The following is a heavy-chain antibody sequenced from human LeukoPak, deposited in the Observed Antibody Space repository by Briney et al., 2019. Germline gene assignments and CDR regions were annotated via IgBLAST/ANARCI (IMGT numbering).Heavy chain of an antibody. J-gene: IGHJ4*02. CDR2: ISYSGSA. V-gene: IGHV4-61*01. CDR1: GVSVSSGSCN. CDR3: ARVYRDDFWSGYSTHFDY. D-gene: IGHD3-3*01. Sequence: PSETLSLTCTVSGVSVSSGSCNWSWIRQPPGKGLEWIGYISYSGSANYNPSLKSRVTMSVDTSKNQFSLKLTSVTAADTAVYYCARVYRDDFWSGYSTHFDYWGQGTLVTVSS.